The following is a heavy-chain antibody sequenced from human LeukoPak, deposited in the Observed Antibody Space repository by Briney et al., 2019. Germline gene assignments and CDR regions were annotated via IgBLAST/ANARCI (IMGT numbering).Heavy chain of an antibody. CDR2: IYYSGST. D-gene: IGHD2-15*01. Sequence: PSETLSLTCTVSGGSISSYYWSWIRQPPGKGLEWIGDIYYSGSTNYNPSLKSRVTISVDTSNNQFSLKLSSVTAADTAVYYCARLGEYCSGGSCYSGGFDYWGQGTLVTVSS. CDR3: ARLGEYCSGGSCYSGGFDY. V-gene: IGHV4-59*08. J-gene: IGHJ4*02. CDR1: GGSISSYY.